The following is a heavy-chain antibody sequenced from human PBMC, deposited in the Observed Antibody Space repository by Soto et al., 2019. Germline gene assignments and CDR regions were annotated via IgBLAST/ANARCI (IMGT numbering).Heavy chain of an antibody. CDR3: AREQVANGVPDY. V-gene: IGHV4-59*01. Sequence: SETLSLTCTVSGGSISSYYWGWIRQPPGKGLEWIGYIYYSGSTNYNPSLKSRVTIPVDTSKNQFSLKLSSVTAADTAVYYCAREQVANGVPDYWGQGTLVTVSS. CDR1: GGSISSYY. D-gene: IGHD2-8*01. CDR2: IYYSGST. J-gene: IGHJ4*02.